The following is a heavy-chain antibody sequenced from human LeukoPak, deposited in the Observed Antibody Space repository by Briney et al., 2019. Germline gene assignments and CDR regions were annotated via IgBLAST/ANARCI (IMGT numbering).Heavy chain of an antibody. CDR2: FDPEDGET. D-gene: IGHD6-19*01. J-gene: IGHJ4*02. Sequence: GASVNVSCKVSGYTLTELSMHWVRQAPGKGLEWMGRFDPEDGETIYAQKFQGRVTMTEDTSTNTAYMELSSLRSEDTAVYYCATADVAVAGTPDYWGQGTLVTVSS. V-gene: IGHV1-24*01. CDR3: ATADVAVAGTPDY. CDR1: GYTLTELS.